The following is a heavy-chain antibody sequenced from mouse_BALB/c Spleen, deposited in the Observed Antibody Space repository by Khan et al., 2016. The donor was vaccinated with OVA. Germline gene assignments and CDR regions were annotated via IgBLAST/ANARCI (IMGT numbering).Heavy chain of an antibody. CDR3: ARPPITTVDVTSYGFFDV. J-gene: IGHJ1*01. CDR2: ISGGGSYT. V-gene: IGHV5-9-3*01. CDR1: GFTFSSYA. Sequence: EVQLVESGGGLVKPGGSLRLSCAASGFTFSSYAMSWVRQTPEKRLEWVATISGGGSYTYYPGSVKGRFTISRDDSKNTLYLQLSSLRSEDTAVCYCARPPITTVDVTSYGFFDVWGAGTTVTVSS. D-gene: IGHD1-1*01.